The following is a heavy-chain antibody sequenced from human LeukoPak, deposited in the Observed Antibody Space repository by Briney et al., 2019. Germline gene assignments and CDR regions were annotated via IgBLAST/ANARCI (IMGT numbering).Heavy chain of an antibody. D-gene: IGHD5-18*01. J-gene: IGHJ4*02. CDR2: ISYDGRSK. CDR3: AKDRGYSHGFDY. CDR1: GFTFSSYG. Sequence: GGSLRLSCAASGFTFSSYGMHWVRQAPGKGLEWVAGISYDGRSKEYVDSVKGRFTISRDNSENTLYLQMNSLKAEDTAVYYCAKDRGYSHGFDYWGQGTLLTVSS. V-gene: IGHV3-30*18.